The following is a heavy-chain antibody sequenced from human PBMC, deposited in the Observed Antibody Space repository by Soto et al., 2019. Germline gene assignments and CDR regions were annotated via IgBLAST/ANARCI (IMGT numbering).Heavy chain of an antibody. V-gene: IGHV4-59*11. Sequence: TVFYGNIRNLYWSRISKQPRKGLEWIAYIYYSGTTNYNPSLKSRVTISVDTSKNQFSLKLSSVTTADTAVYYCAIGHRYGSGGSCYLFDFWRKGSLVTVSS. J-gene: IGHJ4*02. CDR2: IYYSGTT. CDR1: YGNIRNLY. CDR3: AIGHRYGSGGSCYLFDF. D-gene: IGHD2-15*01.